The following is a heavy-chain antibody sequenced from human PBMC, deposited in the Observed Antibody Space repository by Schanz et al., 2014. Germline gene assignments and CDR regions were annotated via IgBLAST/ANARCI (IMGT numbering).Heavy chain of an antibody. Sequence: QVQLVQSGAEVKKPGASVKVSCKASGYTFTIDSMHWVRQAPGQGLEWMGMINPSGGSTTYAQKFQGRVTMTRDTSTSTVYMELSSLRSEDTAVYYCARDGVDAAAGGNYWGQGTLVTVSS. CDR2: INPSGGST. J-gene: IGHJ4*02. D-gene: IGHD6-13*01. V-gene: IGHV1-46*03. CDR3: ARDGVDAAAGGNY. CDR1: GYTFTIDS.